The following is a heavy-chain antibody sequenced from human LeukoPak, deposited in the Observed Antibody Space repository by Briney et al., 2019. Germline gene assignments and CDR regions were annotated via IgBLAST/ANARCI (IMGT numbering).Heavy chain of an antibody. CDR1: GGSISSYY. CDR3: ARAVYYDSSGPKLSYYYYYGMDV. CDR2: IYYSGST. D-gene: IGHD3-22*01. J-gene: IGHJ6*02. V-gene: IGHV4-59*01. Sequence: PSETLSLTCTVSGGSISSYYWSWIRQPPGKGLEWIGYIYYSGSTNYNPSLKSRVTISVDTSKNQFSLKLSSVTAADTAVYYCARAVYYDSSGPKLSYYYYYGMDVWGQGTTVTVSS.